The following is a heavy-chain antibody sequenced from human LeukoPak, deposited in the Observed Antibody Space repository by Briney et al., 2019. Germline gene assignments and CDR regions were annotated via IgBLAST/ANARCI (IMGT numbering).Heavy chain of an antibody. CDR3: ARDEGGYSGTYYGYFDY. CDR1: GYTFIGYY. CDR2: INPNSGGI. D-gene: IGHD1-26*01. V-gene: IGHV1-2*02. Sequence: GASVKVSCKASGYTFIGYYIHWVRQAPGQGLEWMGWINPNSGGINYAQKFQGRVTMTRDTSISTAYMELSGLRSDDTAMYYCARDEGGYSGTYYGYFDYWGQGTLVTVSS. J-gene: IGHJ4*02.